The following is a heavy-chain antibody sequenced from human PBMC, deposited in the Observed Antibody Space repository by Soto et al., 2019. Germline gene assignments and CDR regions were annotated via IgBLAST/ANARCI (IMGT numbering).Heavy chain of an antibody. CDR2: IIPIFGTA. CDR1: GGTFSSYA. J-gene: IGHJ4*02. D-gene: IGHD3-10*01. V-gene: IGHV1-69*06. CDR3: ARARNRGVTEFVDLDY. Sequence: GASVKVSCKASGGTFSSYAISWVRQAPGQGLEWMGGIIPIFGTANYAQKFQGRVTITADKSTSTAYMELSSLRSEDTAVYYCARARNRGVTEFVDLDYWGQGTLVTVSS.